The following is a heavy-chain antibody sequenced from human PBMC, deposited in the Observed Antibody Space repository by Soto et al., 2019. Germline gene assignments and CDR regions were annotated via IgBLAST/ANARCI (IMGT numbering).Heavy chain of an antibody. V-gene: IGHV4-39*02. D-gene: IGHD1-26*01. Sequence: PSETLSLTCTVSGCTMSRSSYYWGWIRQRPGKGLEWIGRIYYSGSTYYNPSLKSRVTISVDTSKNQFSQKLSSVTAADTAVYYCAREVVVGATQDYYGMDVWGQGTTVTVS. CDR2: IYYSGST. CDR1: GCTMSRSSYY. J-gene: IGHJ6*02. CDR3: AREVVVGATQDYYGMDV.